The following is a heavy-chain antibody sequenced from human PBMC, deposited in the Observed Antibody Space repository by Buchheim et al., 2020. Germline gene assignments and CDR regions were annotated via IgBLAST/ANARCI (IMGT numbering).Heavy chain of an antibody. V-gene: IGHV4-30-2*01. D-gene: IGHD3-22*01. CDR3: ARGGDSSGRPIDY. J-gene: IGHJ4*02. CDR2: IYHSGGT. CDR1: GGSISSGGYS. Sequence: QLRLQESGSGLVKPSQTLSLTCAVSGGSISSGGYSWSWIRQPPGKGLEWIGYIYHSGGTYYNPSLKSRVTISVDRSKNQFSLKLSSVTAADTAVYYCARGGDSSGRPIDYWGQGTL.